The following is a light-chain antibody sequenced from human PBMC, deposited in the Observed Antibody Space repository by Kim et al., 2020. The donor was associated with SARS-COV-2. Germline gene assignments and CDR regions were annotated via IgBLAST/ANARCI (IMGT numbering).Light chain of an antibody. V-gene: IGKV1-5*03. CDR2: KAS. CDR3: QQYSSYST. J-gene: IGKJ1*01. CDR1: QRSSSSR. Sequence: GDRVTISCRASQRSSSSRLAWYQQKPGQAPRLLIYKASNLESGVPSRFSGGGSGTEFTLTISSLQPDDFATYYCQQYSSYSTFGQGTKVDIK.